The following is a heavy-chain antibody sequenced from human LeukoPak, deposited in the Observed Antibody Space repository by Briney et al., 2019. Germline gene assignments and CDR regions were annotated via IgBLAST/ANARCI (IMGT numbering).Heavy chain of an antibody. J-gene: IGHJ5*02. CDR1: GGSFSGYY. Sequence: SETLSLTCAVYGGSFSGYYWSWIRQPPGKGLEWIGEINHSGSTNYNPSLKSRVTISVDTSKNQFSLKLSSVTAADTAVYYCARLSRITMVRGALPGLYNWFDPWGQGTLVTVSS. CDR2: INHSGST. V-gene: IGHV4-34*01. D-gene: IGHD3-10*01. CDR3: ARLSRITMVRGALPGLYNWFDP.